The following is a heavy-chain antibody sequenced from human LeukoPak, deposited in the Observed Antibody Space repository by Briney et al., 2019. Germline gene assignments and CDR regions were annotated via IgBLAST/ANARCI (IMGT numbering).Heavy chain of an antibody. J-gene: IGHJ3*02. CDR1: GGSISSSSYY. CDR2: IYYSGST. V-gene: IGHV4-39*07. CDR3: ARDPFSSGWLHRTIGAFDI. D-gene: IGHD3-22*01. Sequence: SETLSLTCTVSGGSISSSSYYWGWIRQPPGKGLEWIGSIYYSGSTYYNPSLKSRVTISVDTSKNQFSLKLSSVTAADTAVYYCARDPFSSGWLHRTIGAFDIWGQGTMVTVSS.